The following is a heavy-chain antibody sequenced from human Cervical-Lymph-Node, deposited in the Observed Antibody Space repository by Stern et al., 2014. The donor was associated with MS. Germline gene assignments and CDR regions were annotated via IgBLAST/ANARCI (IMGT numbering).Heavy chain of an antibody. Sequence: EQLVESGGGVVRPGRSLRLSCAASGFSFSSHTMHWVRQAPGKGLEWVTSISYDGSKKQYADSVKGRFTISRDTSKNTLSLQMNSLRVEDTALYYCAREDYRNYSPHIDYWGQGTLVTVSS. J-gene: IGHJ4*02. CDR2: ISYDGSKK. D-gene: IGHD4-11*01. CDR3: AREDYRNYSPHIDY. CDR1: GFSFSSHT. V-gene: IGHV3-30-3*01.